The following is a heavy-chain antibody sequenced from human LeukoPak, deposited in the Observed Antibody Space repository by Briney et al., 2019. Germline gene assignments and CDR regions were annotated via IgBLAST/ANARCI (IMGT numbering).Heavy chain of an antibody. Sequence: GGSLRLSCAAAGFTVCSNYMSWVRQAPGKGLEWVSIIYSGGRTYYADSVRGRFTISRDNSKNTLYLQMNSLRAEDTAVYYCAREPRSSTVTTIGYWGQETLVTVSS. CDR3: AREPRSSTVTTIGY. CDR1: GFTVCSNY. D-gene: IGHD4-17*01. J-gene: IGHJ4*02. CDR2: IYSGGRT. V-gene: IGHV3-53*01.